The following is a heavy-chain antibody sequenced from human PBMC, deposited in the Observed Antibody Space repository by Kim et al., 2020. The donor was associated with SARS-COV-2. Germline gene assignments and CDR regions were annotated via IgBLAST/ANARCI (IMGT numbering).Heavy chain of an antibody. V-gene: IGHV7-4-1*02. Sequence: ASVKVSCKASGYTFTSYAMNWVRQAPGQGREWMGWINTNTGNPTYAQVFTGRFVFSLDTSVSTAYLQISSLKAENTAVYYCAKEIPTYSSSSPPQYHQEDYWGQGTLVTVTS. CDR3: AKEIPTYSSSSPPQYHQEDY. D-gene: IGHD6-6*01. CDR1: GYTFTSYA. CDR2: INTNTGNP. J-gene: IGHJ4*02.